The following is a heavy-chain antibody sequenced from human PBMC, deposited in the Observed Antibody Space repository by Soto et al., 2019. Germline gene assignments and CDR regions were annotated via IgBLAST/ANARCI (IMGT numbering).Heavy chain of an antibody. CDR2: MNPNSGNT. D-gene: IGHD6-6*01. CDR3: ARGSSSADDAFDI. J-gene: IGHJ3*02. Sequence: ASVKVSCKASGYTFTSYDINWVRQATGQGLEWMGWMNPNSGNTGYAQKFQGRVTMTRHTSISTAYMELSSLRSEDTAVYYCARGSSSADDAFDIWGQGTMVTVSS. CDR1: GYTFTSYD. V-gene: IGHV1-8*01.